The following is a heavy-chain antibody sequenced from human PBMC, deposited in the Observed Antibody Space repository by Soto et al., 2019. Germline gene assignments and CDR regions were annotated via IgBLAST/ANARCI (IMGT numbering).Heavy chain of an antibody. Sequence: ASVKVSCKTSGDNFKENVFTWVRQAPGQGLEWMGGTIPALGKTHYIQKFQDRVTITVDDGTRTVYMEVRDLTSEDTAIYYCARGPFRPSAMDVWGQGTTVTVSS. CDR1: GDNFKENV. D-gene: IGHD3-10*01. CDR2: TIPALGKT. CDR3: ARGPFRPSAMDV. J-gene: IGHJ6*02. V-gene: IGHV1-69*10.